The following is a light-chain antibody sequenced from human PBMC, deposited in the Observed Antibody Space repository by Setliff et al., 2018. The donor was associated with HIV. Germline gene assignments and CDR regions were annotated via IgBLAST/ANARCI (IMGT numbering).Light chain of an antibody. J-gene: IGLJ3*02. V-gene: IGLV2-14*01. CDR3: SSYAGSTTWV. CDR1: TSDVGGYNY. Sequence: QSALTQPASVSGSPGQSLTISCTGTTSDVGGYNYVSWYQQHPGKAPKLIIYEVRNRPSGVSDRFSGSKSGNTASLTISGLQADDEADYYCSSYAGSTTWVFGGGTK. CDR2: EVR.